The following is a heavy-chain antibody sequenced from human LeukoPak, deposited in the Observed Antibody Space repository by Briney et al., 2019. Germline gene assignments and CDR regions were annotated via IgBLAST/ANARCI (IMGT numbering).Heavy chain of an antibody. Sequence: SETLSLTCTVSGGSINSYYWSWIRQPPGKGLEWIGYIYYSGSTNYNPSLKSRVTISVDTSKNQFSLKLSSVTAADTAVYYCARPTSYYYYYMDVWGKGTTVIISS. CDR3: ARPTSYYYYYMDV. CDR2: IYYSGST. V-gene: IGHV4-59*01. J-gene: IGHJ6*03. CDR1: GGSINSYY. D-gene: IGHD3-16*01.